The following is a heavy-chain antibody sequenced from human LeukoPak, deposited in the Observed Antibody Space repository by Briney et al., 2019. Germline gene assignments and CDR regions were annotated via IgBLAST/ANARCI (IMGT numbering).Heavy chain of an antibody. D-gene: IGHD1-26*01. CDR3: ARDRVIVGATFPPYYYYYGMDV. CDR2: INHSGST. J-gene: IGHJ6*02. V-gene: IGHV4-34*01. Sequence: SETLSLTCAVYGGSFSGYYWSWIRQPPGKGLEWIGEINHSGSTNYNPSLKSRVTISVDTSKNQFSLKLSSVTAADTAVYYCARDRVIVGATFPPYYYYYGMDVWGHGTTVTVSS. CDR1: GGSFSGYY.